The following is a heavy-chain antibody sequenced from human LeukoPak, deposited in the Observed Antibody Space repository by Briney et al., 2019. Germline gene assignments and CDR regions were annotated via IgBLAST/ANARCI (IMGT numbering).Heavy chain of an antibody. V-gene: IGHV4-4*07. CDR1: GGSISSYY. CDR2: IYTSGST. Sequence: SETLSLTCTVSGGSISSYYWSWIRQPAGKGLEWIGRIYTSGSTNYNPSLKSRVTISVDKSKNQFPLKLSSVTAADTAVYYCALTGITGTSRFDYWGQGTLVTVSS. J-gene: IGHJ4*02. D-gene: IGHD1-7*01. CDR3: ALTGITGTSRFDY.